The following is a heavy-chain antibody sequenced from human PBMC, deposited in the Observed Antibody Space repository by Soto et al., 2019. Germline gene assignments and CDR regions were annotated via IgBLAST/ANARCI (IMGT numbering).Heavy chain of an antibody. D-gene: IGHD3-3*01. CDR1: GFTFSSYA. V-gene: IGHV3-30-3*01. CDR2: ISYDGSNK. J-gene: IGHJ3*02. CDR3: AREDTIFGVVTPYDAFDI. Sequence: QVQLVESGGGVVQPGRSLRLSCAASGFTFSSYAMHWVRQAPGKGREWGAVISYDGSNKYYADSVKGRFTISRDNSKNTLYLQMNSMRAEDTAVYYCAREDTIFGVVTPYDAFDIWGQGTMVTVSS.